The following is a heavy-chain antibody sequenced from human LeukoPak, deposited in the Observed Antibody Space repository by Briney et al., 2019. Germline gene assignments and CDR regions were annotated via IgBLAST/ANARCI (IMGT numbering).Heavy chain of an antibody. D-gene: IGHD3-10*01. CDR1: GYTFTSYY. CDR2: INPSGGST. V-gene: IGHV1-46*03. CDR3: ARGPIPMVRGVIDYFDY. J-gene: IGHJ4*02. Sequence: ASVKVSCKASGYTFTSYYMHWVRQAPGQGLEWMRIINPSGGSTSYAQKFQGRVTMTRDTSTSTVYMELSSLRSEDTAVYYCARGPIPMVRGVIDYFDYWGQGTLVTVSS.